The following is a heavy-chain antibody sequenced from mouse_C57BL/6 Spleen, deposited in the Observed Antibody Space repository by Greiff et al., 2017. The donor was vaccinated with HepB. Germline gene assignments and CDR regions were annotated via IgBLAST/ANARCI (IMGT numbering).Heavy chain of an antibody. J-gene: IGHJ2*01. D-gene: IGHD1-1*01. Sequence: EVQLQQSGPVLVKPGASVKMSCKASGYTFTDYYMNWVKQSHGKSLEWIGVINPYNGGTSYNQKFKGKATLTVDKSSSTAYMELNSLTSEDSAVYYCAREGALLPYFDYWGQGTTLTVSS. CDR1: GYTFTDYY. V-gene: IGHV1-19*01. CDR2: INPYNGGT. CDR3: AREGALLPYFDY.